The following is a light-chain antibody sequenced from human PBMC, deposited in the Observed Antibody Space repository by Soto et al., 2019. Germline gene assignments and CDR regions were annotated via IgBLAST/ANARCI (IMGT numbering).Light chain of an antibody. CDR2: KAS. J-gene: IGKJ1*01. V-gene: IGKV1-5*03. CDR1: QSIIAW. CDR3: QQYNEYSWT. Sequence: DIQITQSPSTLSASVGYSVSINCRASQSIIAWLAWYQQKPGKAPRLFIYKASTLEIGVPSRFSGSGSGTELTLTIGSLQPDDVAIYYCQQYNEYSWTFRQGTKV.